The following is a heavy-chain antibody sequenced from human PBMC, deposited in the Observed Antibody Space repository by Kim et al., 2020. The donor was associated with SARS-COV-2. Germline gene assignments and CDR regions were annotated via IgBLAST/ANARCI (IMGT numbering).Heavy chain of an antibody. V-gene: IGHV3-21*01. CDR2: ISSSSSYI. J-gene: IGHJ5*02. CDR1: GFTFSSYS. CDR3: ARDTWPSYPSPGLIDYDSSGYYSP. D-gene: IGHD3-22*01. Sequence: GGSLRLSCAASGFTFSSYSMNWVRQAPGKGLEWVSSISSSSSYIYYADSVKGRFTISRDNAKNSLYLQMNSLRAEDTAVYYCARDTWPSYPSPGLIDYDSSGYYSPWGQGTLVTVSS.